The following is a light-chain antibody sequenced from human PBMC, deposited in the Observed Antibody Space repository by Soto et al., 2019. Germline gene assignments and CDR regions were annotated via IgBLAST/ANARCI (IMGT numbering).Light chain of an antibody. CDR1: QSISSW. J-gene: IGKJ1*01. CDR3: QQYNSYST. CDR2: DDS. Sequence: SHMTQSPSTLSASVGDRVTITFRACQSISSWLAWYQQKPGKAPKLLIYDDSSLESGVPSRFSGSGSGTEFTLTISSLQPDDFATYYCQQYNSYSTFGQGTKVDI. V-gene: IGKV1-5*01.